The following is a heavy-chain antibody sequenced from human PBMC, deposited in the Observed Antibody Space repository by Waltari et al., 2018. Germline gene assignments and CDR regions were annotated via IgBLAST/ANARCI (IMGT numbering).Heavy chain of an antibody. J-gene: IGHJ3*01. D-gene: IGHD2-21*01. CDR1: GFSLTTHAVG. CDR2: IYWDDDE. Sequence: TLKESGPVMVKPKETLNLTCSFSGFSLTTHAVGVVWVRQPPGEALNWVGLIYWDDDERYSPSLRNRVAITKDTSKNEVLLILTDVDPGDTGTYYCGRNILDWEIRSFDVWGPGTAVTVSS. CDR3: GRNILDWEIRSFDV. V-gene: IGHV2-5*02.